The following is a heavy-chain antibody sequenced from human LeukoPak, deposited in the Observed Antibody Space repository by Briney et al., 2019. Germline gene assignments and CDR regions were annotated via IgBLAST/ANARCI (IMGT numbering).Heavy chain of an antibody. D-gene: IGHD3-10*01. CDR1: GFTFSSYW. CDR2: INSDGSST. CDR3: AREDHYGSGFDY. Sequence: GGSLRLSCAASGFTFSSYWMHWVRQAPGKGLVWVSRINSDGSSTSYADSVKGRFTISRDNAKNTLYLQMNSLRAEDTAVYYCAREDHYGSGFDYWGQGTLVTVSS. V-gene: IGHV3-74*01. J-gene: IGHJ4*02.